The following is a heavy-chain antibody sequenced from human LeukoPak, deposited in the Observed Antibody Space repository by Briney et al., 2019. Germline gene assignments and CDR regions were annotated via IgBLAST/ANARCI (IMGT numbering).Heavy chain of an antibody. CDR1: GYTFTSYD. Sequence: GASVKVSCKASGYTFTSYDINWVRQATGQGLEWRGWMNPNSGNTGYAQKFQGRVTLTRNTSISTAYMELSSLRSEDTAVYYCARSGDTAMGADAFDIWGQGTMVTVSS. CDR3: ARSGDTAMGADAFDI. CDR2: MNPNSGNT. V-gene: IGHV1-8*01. D-gene: IGHD5-18*01. J-gene: IGHJ3*02.